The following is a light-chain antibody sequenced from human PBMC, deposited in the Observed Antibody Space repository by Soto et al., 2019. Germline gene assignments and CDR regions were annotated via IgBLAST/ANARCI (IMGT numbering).Light chain of an antibody. CDR1: QSVSSN. CDR2: GAS. CDR3: QQYNNWPAWT. J-gene: IGKJ1*01. Sequence: EIVMTQSPATLSVSPGERATLSCRASQSVSSNLAWYQQKPGQAPRLLSYGASTRATGIPARFSGSGSGTEFTLSISILQSEDFSVYYCQQYNNWPAWTFGQWTKVEIK. V-gene: IGKV3-15*01.